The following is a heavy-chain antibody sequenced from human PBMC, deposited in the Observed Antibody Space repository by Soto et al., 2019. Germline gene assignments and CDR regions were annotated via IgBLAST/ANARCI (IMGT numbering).Heavy chain of an antibody. J-gene: IGHJ6*03. CDR3: ARESGGATATLDYYYFYMDV. D-gene: IGHD5-12*01. CDR1: GDSFNDYY. CDR2: INPNGGVT. V-gene: IGHV1-2*02. Sequence: VQLVQSGAEVRKPGASVKVSCKSSGDSFNDYYIHWVRQAPGQGLEWMGWINPNGGVTKYAQKFQGRVTMTRDTSIRTVYMELSRRRSDDTAVYYCARESGGATATLDYYYFYMDVWGKGTTVTVSS.